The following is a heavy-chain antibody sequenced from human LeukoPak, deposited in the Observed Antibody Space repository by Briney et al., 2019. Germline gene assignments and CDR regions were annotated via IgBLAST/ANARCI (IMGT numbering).Heavy chain of an antibody. CDR2: INWNGGST. J-gene: IGHJ6*03. Sequence: RTGGSLRLSCAASGFTFDDYGMSWVRQAPGKGLEWVSGINWNGGSTGYADSVKGRFTISRDNAKNTLYLQMNSLRAEDTAVYYCAKCGDYSYYYYYYMDVWGKGTTVTVSS. CDR1: GFTFDDYG. D-gene: IGHD4-17*01. CDR3: AKCGDYSYYYYYYMDV. V-gene: IGHV3-20*04.